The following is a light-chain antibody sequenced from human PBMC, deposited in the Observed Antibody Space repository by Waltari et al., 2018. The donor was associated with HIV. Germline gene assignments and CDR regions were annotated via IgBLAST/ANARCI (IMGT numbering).Light chain of an antibody. V-gene: IGLV2-14*01. J-gene: IGLJ2*01. CDR1: SSDIGSSTS. Sequence: QSALTQPASVSGSPAQSITVSCTGTSSDIGSSTSVSWYQQTPGTAPKLVIYEVNNRPSGISNRFSGSKSGTTASLTISGLQTEDEAHYYCSSFTTSNTLLFGGGTKVTVL. CDR3: SSFTTSNTLL. CDR2: EVN.